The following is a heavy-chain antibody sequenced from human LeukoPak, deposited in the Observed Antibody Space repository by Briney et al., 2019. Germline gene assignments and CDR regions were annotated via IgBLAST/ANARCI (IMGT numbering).Heavy chain of an antibody. CDR1: GYTFTSYA. CDR2: INAGNGNT. V-gene: IGHV1-3*03. J-gene: IGHJ5*02. CDR3: ARGGYCSGGGCYHNWFDP. Sequence: GASVKVSCKASGYTFTSYAMHWVRQAPGQRLEWMGWINAGNGNTKYSQEFQGRVTITRDTSASTAYMELSSLRSEDMAVYYCARGGYCSGGGCYHNWFDPWGQGTLVTVSS. D-gene: IGHD2-15*01.